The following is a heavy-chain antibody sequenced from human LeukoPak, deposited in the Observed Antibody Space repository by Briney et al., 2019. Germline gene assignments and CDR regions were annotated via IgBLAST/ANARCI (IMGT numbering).Heavy chain of an antibody. V-gene: IGHV4-4*07. CDR2: IYNTGST. CDR3: ARDFPFGPGYQPFDS. J-gene: IGHJ4*02. CDR1: GGSISSYY. D-gene: IGHD2-2*01. Sequence: PSETLSLTCTVSGGSISSYYWSWIRQSAGKGLEWIGRIYNTGSTNYNPSLKSRVTMSIDTSKNQFSLRLNSMTAADTAVYYCARDFPFGPGYQPFDSWGQGILVSVSS.